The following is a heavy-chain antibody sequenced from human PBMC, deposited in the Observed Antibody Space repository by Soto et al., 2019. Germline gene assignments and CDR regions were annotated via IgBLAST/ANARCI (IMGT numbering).Heavy chain of an antibody. CDR2: IDQSGGT. CDR3: AKLRAESSGQFYWFFDL. D-gene: IGHD3-22*01. Sequence: WTWIRQPPGQGLEWIGEIDQSGGTNYDPSLESRVTISRDTIKNQFSLKLSSVTAADTAVYYCAKLRAESSGQFYWFFDLWGPGTLVTVSS. V-gene: IGHV4-34*01. J-gene: IGHJ2*01.